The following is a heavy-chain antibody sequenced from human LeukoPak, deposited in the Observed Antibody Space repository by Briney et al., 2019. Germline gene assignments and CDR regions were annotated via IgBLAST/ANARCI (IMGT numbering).Heavy chain of an antibody. CDR1: GYTFTGYY. V-gene: IGHV1-2*02. Sequence: ASVKVSCKASGYTFTGYYMHWVRQAPGQGLEWMGWINPNSGGTNYAQKFQGRVTITADESTSTAYMELSSLRSEDTAVYYCASGHNPSVRYYYYGMDVWGQGTTVTVSS. CDR2: INPNSGGT. J-gene: IGHJ6*02. D-gene: IGHD1-14*01. CDR3: ASGHNPSVRYYYYGMDV.